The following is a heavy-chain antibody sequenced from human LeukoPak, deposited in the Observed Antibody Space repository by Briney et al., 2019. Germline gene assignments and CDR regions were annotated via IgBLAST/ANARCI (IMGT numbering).Heavy chain of an antibody. CDR2: IYSGGST. V-gene: IGHV3-66*01. D-gene: IGHD3-22*01. CDR3: AITPVVISGDAFDI. Sequence: PGGSLRLSCAASGFTVSSNYMSWVRQAPGKGLEWVSVIYSGGSTYYADSVKGRFTISRDNSKNTLYLQMSSLRAEDTAVYYCAITPVVISGDAFDIWGQGTMVTVSS. J-gene: IGHJ3*02. CDR1: GFTVSSNY.